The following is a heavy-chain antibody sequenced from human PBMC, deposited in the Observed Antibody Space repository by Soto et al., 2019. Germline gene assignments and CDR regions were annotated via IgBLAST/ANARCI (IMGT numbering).Heavy chain of an antibody. CDR3: ARAGLSGGHRDFEY. Sequence: PGGSLRLSCAASGFTFSDHSFDWVRQAPGKGLEWVGRIRGKVNRYSTQYAASVTGRFTISRDDSQNSLHLQMNGLKTEDTAVYYCARAGLSGGHRDFEYWGQGALVTVSS. CDR2: IRGKVNRYST. D-gene: IGHD2-15*01. J-gene: IGHJ4*02. CDR1: GFTFSDHS. V-gene: IGHV3-72*01.